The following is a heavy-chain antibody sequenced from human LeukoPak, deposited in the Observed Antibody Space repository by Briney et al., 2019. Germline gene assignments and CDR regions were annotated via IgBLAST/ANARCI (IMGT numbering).Heavy chain of an antibody. D-gene: IGHD6-13*01. CDR2: MNPNSGGS. CDR1: GYTFTGYY. V-gene: IGHV1-2*02. J-gene: IGHJ4*02. Sequence: GASVKVSCKASGYTFTGYYMHWVRQAPGQGLEWMGWMNPNSGGSNRAERSQDRVTMTRDTSTSTAYLELKWLTYDDTAVYYCARGSSSNWYGAFDYWGQGSLVTVSS. CDR3: ARGSSSNWYGAFDY.